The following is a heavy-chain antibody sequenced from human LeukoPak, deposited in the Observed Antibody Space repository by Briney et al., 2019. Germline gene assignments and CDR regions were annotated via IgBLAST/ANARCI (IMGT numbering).Heavy chain of an antibody. CDR2: INHGGRT. CDR3: ARGLSDIVVVPAAIRFDP. Sequence: KASETLSLTCAVYGGSFSGYYWSWIRQPPGKGLEWIGEINHGGRTNYNPSLKSRVTISVDTSKNQFSLKLSSVTAADTAVYYCARGLSDIVVVPAAIRFDPWGQGTLVTVSS. J-gene: IGHJ5*02. V-gene: IGHV4-34*01. D-gene: IGHD2-2*01. CDR1: GGSFSGYY.